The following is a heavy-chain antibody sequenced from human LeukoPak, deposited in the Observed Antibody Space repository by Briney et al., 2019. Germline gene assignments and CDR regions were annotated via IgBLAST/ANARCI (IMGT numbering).Heavy chain of an antibody. J-gene: IGHJ3*02. V-gene: IGHV3-66*01. D-gene: IGHD6-13*01. CDR1: GFNVSSNY. CDR3: ARDADPATGIAAAGSAFDI. Sequence: PGGSPRLSCAASGFNVSSNYMSWGGQDPGEGLEGVSVIFSGGSTYYADSVKGRFTISRDNSKNTLYLQMNSLRAEDTAVYYCARDADPATGIAAAGSAFDIWGQGTMVTVSS. CDR2: IFSGGST.